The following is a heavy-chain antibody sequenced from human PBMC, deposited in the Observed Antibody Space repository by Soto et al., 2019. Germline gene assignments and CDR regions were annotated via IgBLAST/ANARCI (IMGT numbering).Heavy chain of an antibody. D-gene: IGHD3-3*01. CDR2: IYHTGTT. V-gene: IGHV4-4*02. J-gene: IGHJ6*02. CDR1: ADFIRRNNW. Sequence: QVQLRESVPGLVKPSGTLSLTCAVSADFIRRNNWLNWVRQAPGKGLEWIGEIYHTGTTTYNPSLETRLTMSVDKSKNQVSLRLPSVNAADTAVYFCARGGYYFWSAYSGSLSLSYGLDRWGQGTTVIVSS. CDR3: ARGGYYFWSAYSGSLSLSYGLDR.